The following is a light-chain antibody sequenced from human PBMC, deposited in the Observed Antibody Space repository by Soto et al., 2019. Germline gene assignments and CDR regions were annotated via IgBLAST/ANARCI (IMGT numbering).Light chain of an antibody. CDR1: QSISSSY. V-gene: IGKV3-20*01. J-gene: IGKJ2*01. CDR2: GAS. Sequence: EIVLTQSPGTLSLSPGERATLSCRASQSISSSYLAWYQQKPGQAPRLLIYGASRRATGIPDRFSGRESGTDFTLIITTLEPEDSAVYFCQQYASSPYTFGQGTKVDIK. CDR3: QQYASSPYT.